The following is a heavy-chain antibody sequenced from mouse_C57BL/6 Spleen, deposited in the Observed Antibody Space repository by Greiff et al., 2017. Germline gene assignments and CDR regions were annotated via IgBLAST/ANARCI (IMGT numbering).Heavy chain of an antibody. J-gene: IGHJ2*01. CDR3: VRQRSSSYYFDY. V-gene: IGHV10-1*01. CDR1: GFSFNTYA. CDR2: IRSKSNNYAT. Sequence: EVHLVESGGGLVQPKGSLKLSCAASGFSFNTYAMNWVRQAPGKGLEWVARIRSKSNNYATYYADSVKDRFTISRDDSESMLYLQMNNLKTEDTAMYYCVRQRSSSYYFDYWGQGTTLTVSS. D-gene: IGHD1-1*01.